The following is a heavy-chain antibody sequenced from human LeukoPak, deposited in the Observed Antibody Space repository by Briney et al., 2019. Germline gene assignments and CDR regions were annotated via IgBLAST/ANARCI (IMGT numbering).Heavy chain of an antibody. V-gene: IGHV3-21*01. D-gene: IGHD2-21*01. CDR1: GFTFSSYS. CDR3: ARSSMSGDAWFDP. CDR2: ISSSSSYI. Sequence: GGFLRLSCAASGFTFSSYSMNLVRQAPGKGLEWVSSISSSSSYIYYADSVKGRFTISRDNAKNSLYLQMNSLRAEDTAVYYCARSSMSGDAWFDPWGQGTLVSVSS. J-gene: IGHJ5*02.